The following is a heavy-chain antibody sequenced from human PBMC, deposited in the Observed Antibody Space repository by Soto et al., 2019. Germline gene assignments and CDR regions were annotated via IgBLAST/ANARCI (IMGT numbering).Heavy chain of an antibody. V-gene: IGHV1-69*12. CDR2: TIPTFGTA. CDR3: ARDLAVAGYIDY. J-gene: IGHJ4*02. CDR1: GGTFTSYA. D-gene: IGHD6-19*01. Sequence: QVQLVQSGAELRKPGSSGRVSCKAPGGTFTSYAISWLRQAPGQGLEWRGGTIPTFGTANYAQKFQGRVTITADESTSTAYMELSSLRSEDTAVYYCARDLAVAGYIDYWGQGTLVTVSS.